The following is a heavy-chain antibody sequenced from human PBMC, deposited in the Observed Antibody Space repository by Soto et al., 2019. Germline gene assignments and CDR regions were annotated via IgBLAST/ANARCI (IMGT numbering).Heavy chain of an antibody. Sequence: QVQLQESGPGLVKPSQTLSLTCTVSGGSISSGGYYWSWIRQHPGKGLEWIGYIYYSGSTYYNPSLKRRVTISVDTSKNQFALKRNAVTAADTAVYYCARGYCSSTSCYLGGGGYGMDVWGQGTTVTVSS. CDR3: ARGYCSSTSCYLGGGGYGMDV. CDR1: GGSISSGGYY. D-gene: IGHD2-2*01. J-gene: IGHJ6*02. CDR2: IYYSGST. V-gene: IGHV4-31*03.